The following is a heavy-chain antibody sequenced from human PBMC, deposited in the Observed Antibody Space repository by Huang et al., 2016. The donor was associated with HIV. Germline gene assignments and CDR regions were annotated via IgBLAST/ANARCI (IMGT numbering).Heavy chain of an antibody. CDR2: IVGSGGST. Sequence: EVQLLESGGGLVQPGGSLRLSCAASGFAFSNNAMSWVRQAPGKGLEWVSGIVGSGGSTYYADSVKGRCTISRENSKNTLYLQMNSLTAEDTAVYFCAKYVHESRGHYIQAFDHWGQGTLVTVSS. CDR3: AKYVHESRGHYIQAFDH. CDR1: GFAFSNNA. D-gene: IGHD3-22*01. J-gene: IGHJ4*02. V-gene: IGHV3-23*01.